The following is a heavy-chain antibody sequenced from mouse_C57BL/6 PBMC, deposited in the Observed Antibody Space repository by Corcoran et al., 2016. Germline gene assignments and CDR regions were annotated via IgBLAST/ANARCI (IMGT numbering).Heavy chain of an antibody. Sequence: EVQLQQSGPELVKPGASVKISCKASGYTFTDSYMNWVRQSHGKSLEWIGDINPNNGGTSYNQKFKGKATLTVDKSSSTAYMELRSLTSEDSAVYYCARYYYYAMDYWGQGTSVTVSS. CDR2: INPNNGGT. V-gene: IGHV1-26*01. CDR1: GYTFTDSY. CDR3: ARYYYYAMDY. J-gene: IGHJ4*01.